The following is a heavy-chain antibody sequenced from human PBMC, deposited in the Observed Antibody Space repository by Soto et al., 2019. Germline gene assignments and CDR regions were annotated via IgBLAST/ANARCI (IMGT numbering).Heavy chain of an antibody. J-gene: IGHJ6*02. D-gene: IGHD3-22*01. CDR3: AGGGYYDSSGSRNYHYYGMNV. Sequence: ASVKVSCKASGYTFTSYGISWVRQAPGKGLEWMGWISAYNGNTNYAQKLQGRVTMTTDTSTSTAYMELRSLRSDDTAMYYCAGGGYYDSSGSRNYHYYGMNVWGQGTTVTVSS. CDR2: ISAYNGNT. V-gene: IGHV1-18*01. CDR1: GYTFTSYG.